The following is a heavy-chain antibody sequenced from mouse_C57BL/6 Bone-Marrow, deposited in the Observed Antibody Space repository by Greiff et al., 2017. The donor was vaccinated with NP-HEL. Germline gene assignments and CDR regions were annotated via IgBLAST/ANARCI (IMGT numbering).Heavy chain of an antibody. V-gene: IGHV5-4*01. D-gene: IGHD2-2*01. J-gene: IGHJ3*01. Sequence: EVQLVESGGGLVKPGGSLKLSCAASGFTFSSYAMSWVRQTPEKRLEWVATISDGGSYTYYPDNVKGRFTISRDNAKNNLYLQMSHLKSEDTAMYYCARGGVTQFAYWGQGTLVTVSA. CDR2: ISDGGSYT. CDR3: ARGGVTQFAY. CDR1: GFTFSSYA.